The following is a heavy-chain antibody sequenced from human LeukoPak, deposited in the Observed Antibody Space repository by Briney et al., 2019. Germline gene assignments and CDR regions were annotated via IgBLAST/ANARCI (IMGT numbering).Heavy chain of an antibody. CDR2: IYSGGTT. Sequence: PGGSLRLSCAVSGITVSTNHVSWVRQAPGKGLEWVSVIYSGGTTYYADSLKGRFTISRDNSKNTLYLQMSSLRVEDTAVYYCARDLRWLQCFDYWGRGTLVTVSS. CDR1: GITVSTNH. D-gene: IGHD5-24*01. V-gene: IGHV3-66*02. J-gene: IGHJ4*02. CDR3: ARDLRWLQCFDY.